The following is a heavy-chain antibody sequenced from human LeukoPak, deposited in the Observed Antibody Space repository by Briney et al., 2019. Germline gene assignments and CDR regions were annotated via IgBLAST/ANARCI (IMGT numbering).Heavy chain of an antibody. V-gene: IGHV4-39*01. D-gene: IGHD5-12*01. CDR3: ARLTAAYSGYVQG. CDR1: GGSISSSTYY. CDR2: IYYSGST. J-gene: IGHJ4*02. Sequence: PSETLSLTCTVSGGSISSSTYYWGWIRQPPGKVLEWIGSIYYSGSTYYNPSLKSRFTISVDTSKNQFSLKLSSVTAADTALYYCARLTAAYSGYVQGWGQGTLVTVSS.